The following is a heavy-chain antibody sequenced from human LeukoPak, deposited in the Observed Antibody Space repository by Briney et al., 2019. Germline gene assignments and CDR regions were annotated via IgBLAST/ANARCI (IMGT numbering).Heavy chain of an antibody. V-gene: IGHV3-66*01. D-gene: IGHD3-22*01. Sequence: GSLRLSCAASGFTVSSNYMSWVRQAPGKGPEWVSVIYSGGRTYYADSVKGRFTISRDNSKNTLYLQMNSLRAEDTAVYYCARESNSGYYLSYWGQGTLVTVSS. CDR1: GFTVSSNY. J-gene: IGHJ4*02. CDR3: ARESNSGYYLSY. CDR2: IYSGGRT.